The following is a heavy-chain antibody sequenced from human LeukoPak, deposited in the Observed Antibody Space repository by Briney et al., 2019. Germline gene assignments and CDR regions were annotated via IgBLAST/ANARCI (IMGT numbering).Heavy chain of an antibody. CDR1: GFTFSTYS. CDR2: ISSSSSYI. D-gene: IGHD6-25*01. V-gene: IGHV3-21*01. Sequence: PGGSLRLSCAASGFTFSTYSMNWVRQAPGKGLEWVSSISSSSSYIYYADSVKGRFTISRDNAKNPLYLQMNSPRADETAVYYCASTRREIGVEASSALAMYMDVWGKGTTVTVSS. J-gene: IGHJ6*03. CDR3: ASTRREIGVEASSALAMYMDV.